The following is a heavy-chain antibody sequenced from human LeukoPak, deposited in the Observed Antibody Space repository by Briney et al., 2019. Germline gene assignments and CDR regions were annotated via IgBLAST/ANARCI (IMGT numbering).Heavy chain of an antibody. CDR3: TRDQTYYYGSGSYRY. CDR2: IRSKAYGGTT. V-gene: IGHV3-49*04. CDR1: GFTFCDYA. J-gene: IGHJ4*02. Sequence: GRSLRLSCTASGFTFCDYALSWVRQAPGKGLGWVSFIRSKAYGGTTEYAASVKGRFTISRDDSNSIAYLQMNSLKIEDTAVYYCTRDQTYYYGSGSYRYWGQGTLVTVSS. D-gene: IGHD3-10*01.